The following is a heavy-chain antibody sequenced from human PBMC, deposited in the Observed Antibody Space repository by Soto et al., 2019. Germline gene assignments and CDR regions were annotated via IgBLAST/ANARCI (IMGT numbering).Heavy chain of an antibody. CDR1: GGTSRNQV. Sequence: QVQLVQSGAEVKTPGSSVKVSCKASGGTSRNQVCNWVRQAPGQGLEWMGGIMPIIGTPNYAQKFQGRVTITGDASTNTVYLWVSSLRSQGTGVYYCARDSEFSAGNISHLDYWGQGTLVTVSS. J-gene: IGHJ4*02. V-gene: IGHV1-69*01. CDR2: IMPIIGTP. D-gene: IGHD3-10*01. CDR3: ARDSEFSAGNISHLDY.